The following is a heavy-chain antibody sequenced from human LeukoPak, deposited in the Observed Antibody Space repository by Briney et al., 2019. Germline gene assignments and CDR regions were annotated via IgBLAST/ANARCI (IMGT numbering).Heavy chain of an antibody. CDR1: GFAFSSYS. CDR3: ARDLSSSTNWFDP. V-gene: IGHV3-21*01. J-gene: IGHJ5*02. D-gene: IGHD6-13*01. CDR2: ISSSSSYI. Sequence: GGSLRLSCAASGFAFSSYSMNWVSQAPGKGLEWVSSISSSSSYIYYADSVKGRFTISRDNAKNSLYLQMNSLRAEDTAVYYCARDLSSSTNWFDPWGQGTLVTVSS.